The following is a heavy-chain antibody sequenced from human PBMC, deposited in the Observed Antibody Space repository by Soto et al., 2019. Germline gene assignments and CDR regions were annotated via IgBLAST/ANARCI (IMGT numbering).Heavy chain of an antibody. CDR3: AKDKGGSSWFYYYYYGMDV. CDR2: ISYDGSNK. J-gene: IGHJ6*02. Sequence: PGGSLRLSCAASGFTFSSYVMHWVRQAPGKGLEWVAVISYDGSNKYYADSVKGRFTISRDNSKNTLYLQMNSLRAEDTAVYYCAKDKGGSSWFYYYYYGMDVWGQGTTVTVSS. V-gene: IGHV3-30*18. D-gene: IGHD6-13*01. CDR1: GFTFSSYV.